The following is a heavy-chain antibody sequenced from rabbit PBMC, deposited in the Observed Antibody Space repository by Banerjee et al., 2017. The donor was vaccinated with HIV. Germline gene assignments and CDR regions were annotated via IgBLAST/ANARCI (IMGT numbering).Heavy chain of an antibody. V-gene: IGHV1S45*01. CDR2: IYCGDSGST. J-gene: IGHJ4*01. CDR1: GFSFSSCY. Sequence: QEQLVESGGDLVKPEGSLTLTCTASGFSFSSCYMCWVRQAPGKGLEWIACIYCGDSGSTYYASWAKGRFTISKPSSTTVTLQMASLTAADTATYFCARGVSSSGRGYGLWGPGTLVTVS. CDR3: ARGVSSSGRGYGL. D-gene: IGHD4-1*01.